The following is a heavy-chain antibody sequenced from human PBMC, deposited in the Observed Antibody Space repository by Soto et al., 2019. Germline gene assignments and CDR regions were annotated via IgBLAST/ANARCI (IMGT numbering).Heavy chain of an antibody. Sequence: EVQLVESGGGLVKPGESLRLSCVVSGFPFTSAWLLWVRQAPGKGLEWVARIKSKTSGETRDYAAPVKGRFTISRDDSTNTVWLQMNSLKSEDSAVYYCAADYSGGTYPVDYWGQGRLVTVSS. J-gene: IGHJ4*02. CDR2: IKSKTSGETR. D-gene: IGHD1-26*01. CDR3: AADYSGGTYPVDY. CDR1: GFPFTSAW. V-gene: IGHV3-15*07.